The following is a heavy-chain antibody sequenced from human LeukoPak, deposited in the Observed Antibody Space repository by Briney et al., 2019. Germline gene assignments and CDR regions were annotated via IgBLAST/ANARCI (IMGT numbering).Heavy chain of an antibody. J-gene: IGHJ3*02. V-gene: IGHV3-23*01. Sequence: PGGSLRLSCAASEFTFRSHVMSWVRQAPGKGLEWVSAIVGSGSTTHYADSVKGRFTISRDNAKNSLYLQMNSLRAEDTAVYYCARGQYCSSTSCQGAFDIWGQGTMVTVSS. CDR2: IVGSGSTT. D-gene: IGHD2-2*01. CDR3: ARGQYCSSTSCQGAFDI. CDR1: EFTFRSHV.